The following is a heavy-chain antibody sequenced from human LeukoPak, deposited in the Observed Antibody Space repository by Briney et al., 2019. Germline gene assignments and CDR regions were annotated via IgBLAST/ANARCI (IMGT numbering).Heavy chain of an antibody. CDR3: ARGGDSGYDY. CDR2: AYTSGVT. D-gene: IGHD5-12*01. CDR1: GGSISSYY. V-gene: IGHV4-4*07. J-gene: IGHJ4*02. Sequence: SETLSLTCTVSGGSISSYYWSWIRQPAGKGLEWIGRAYTSGVTNYNPSLKGRVTMSVDTSKSQFSLNLSSVTAADTAVYYCARGGDSGYDYWGQGTLVTVSS.